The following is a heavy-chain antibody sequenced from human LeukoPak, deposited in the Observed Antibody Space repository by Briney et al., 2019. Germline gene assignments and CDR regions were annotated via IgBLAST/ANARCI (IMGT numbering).Heavy chain of an antibody. Sequence: SETLSLTCNVSGDSITSSSHYWGWIRQPPGKGLEWIGSIYYTGSTNYNPSLKSRVTISVDTSKNQFSLKLSSVTAADTAVYYCAREGYYGSGSYYDYWGQGTLVTVSS. CDR2: IYYTGST. CDR3: AREGYYGSGSYYDY. CDR1: GDSITSSSHY. D-gene: IGHD3-10*01. V-gene: IGHV4-39*07. J-gene: IGHJ4*02.